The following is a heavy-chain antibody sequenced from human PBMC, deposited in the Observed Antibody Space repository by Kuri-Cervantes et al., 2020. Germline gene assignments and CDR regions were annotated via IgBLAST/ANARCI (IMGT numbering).Heavy chain of an antibody. J-gene: IGHJ6*02. CDR2: TYYRSRWYN. V-gene: IGHV6-1*01. CDR3: ARTPTWFGELLYLNYYYGMDV. CDR1: GDSVSSNSAA. D-gene: IGHD3-10*01. Sequence: SQTLSLTCAISGDSVSSNSAAWNWIRQSPSRGLEWLGRTYYRSRWYNDYAVSVKSRITINPDTSKNQFSLQLNSVTPEDTAVYYCARTPTWFGELLYLNYYYGMDVWGQGTTVTVSS.